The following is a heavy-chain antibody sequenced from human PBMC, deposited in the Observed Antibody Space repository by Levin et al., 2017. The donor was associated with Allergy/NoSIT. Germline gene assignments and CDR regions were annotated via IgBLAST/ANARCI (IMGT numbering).Heavy chain of an antibody. CDR3: AKDRTGWAVAGSTPGD. V-gene: IGHV3-30*18. Sequence: PGGSLRLSCAASGFTFSSYGMHWVRQAPGKGLEWVAVISYDGSNKYYADSVKGRFTISRDNSKNTLYLQMNSLRAEDTAVYYCAKDRTGWAVAGSTPGDWGQGTLVTVSS. J-gene: IGHJ4*02. D-gene: IGHD6-19*01. CDR2: ISYDGSNK. CDR1: GFTFSSYG.